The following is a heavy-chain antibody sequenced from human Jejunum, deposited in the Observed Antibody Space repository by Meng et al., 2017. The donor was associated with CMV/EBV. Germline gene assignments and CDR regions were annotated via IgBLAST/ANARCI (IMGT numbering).Heavy chain of an antibody. V-gene: IGHV1-46*01. Sequence: QVKFWQSGAEVKKPGASMKVSCKASGYTCTSYYIHWVRQAPGQGLEWMGVINPSGGSTTYSQKFQGRLTMTRDTSTSAVYMELSSLRSEDTAIYYCARSPLDGYNYHFDYWGQGTLVTVSS. J-gene: IGHJ4*02. CDR2: INPSGGST. CDR3: ARSPLDGYNYHFDY. CDR1: GYTCTSYY. D-gene: IGHD5-24*01.